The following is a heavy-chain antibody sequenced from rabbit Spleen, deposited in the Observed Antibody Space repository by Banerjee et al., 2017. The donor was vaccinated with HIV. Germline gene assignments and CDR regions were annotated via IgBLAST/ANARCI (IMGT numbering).Heavy chain of an antibody. CDR1: VFSLSNFS. CDR3: ARPHTDSSSYSV. D-gene: IGHD1-1*01. V-gene: IGHV1S69*01. Sequence: KESGGGLVTPGGTLTLTCTVSVFSLSNFSVSWVRQAPGKGLEWIGIIDASGSISYASWEKGRLTISKPSTPVDLKMTSPTTEDTATFFGARPHTDSSSYSVWGQGTLVPVS. J-gene: IGHJ3*01. CDR2: IDASGSI.